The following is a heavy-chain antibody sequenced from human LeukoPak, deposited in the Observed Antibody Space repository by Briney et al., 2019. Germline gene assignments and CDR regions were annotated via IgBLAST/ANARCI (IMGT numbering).Heavy chain of an antibody. Sequence: ASVKVSCKASGGTFNSYAISWGRQAPGQGPEWVGRSIPIFGTANYAQKFQSRDTITTDESTSTAYMELSSMSPEDTAVYYCARDHRHYYDSSGYLPTLGYWGQGTLVTASS. CDR3: ARDHRHYYDSSGYLPTLGY. J-gene: IGHJ4*02. CDR1: GGTFNSYA. D-gene: IGHD3-22*01. V-gene: IGHV1-69*05. CDR2: SIPIFGTA.